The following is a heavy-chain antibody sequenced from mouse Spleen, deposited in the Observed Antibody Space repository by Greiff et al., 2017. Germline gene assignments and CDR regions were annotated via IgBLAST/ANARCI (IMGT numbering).Heavy chain of an antibody. V-gene: IGHV1-80*01. CDR2: IYPGDGDT. Sequence: VQLQQSGAELVKPGASVKISCKASGYAFSSYWMNWVKQRPGKGLEWIGQIYPGDGDTNYNGKFKGKATLTADKSSSTAYMQLSSLTSEDSAVYFCARLGDGEGYFDVWGTGTTVTVSS. CDR3: ARLGDGEGYFDV. D-gene: IGHD2-13*01. J-gene: IGHJ1*03. CDR1: GYAFSSYW.